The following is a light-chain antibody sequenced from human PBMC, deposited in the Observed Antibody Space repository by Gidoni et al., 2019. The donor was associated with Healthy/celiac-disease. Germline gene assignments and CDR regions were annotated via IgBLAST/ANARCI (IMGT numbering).Light chain of an antibody. J-gene: IGLJ1*01. Sequence: SYELTQPPSVSVSPGQTASITCSGDKVGDKYACWYQQKPGPSPVLVIYQDSKRPSGIPGRFAGSNSGNTDTLTISGTQAMDEADYYCQAWDSSTAVFGTGTKVTVL. CDR1: KVGDKY. CDR3: QAWDSSTAV. CDR2: QDS. V-gene: IGLV3-1*01.